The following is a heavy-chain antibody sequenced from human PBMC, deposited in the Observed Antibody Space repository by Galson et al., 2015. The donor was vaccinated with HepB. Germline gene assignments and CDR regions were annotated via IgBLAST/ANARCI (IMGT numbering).Heavy chain of an antibody. V-gene: IGHV1-69*02. D-gene: IGHD3/OR15-3a*01. J-gene: IGHJ5*02. CDR1: GGTFSSYT. Sequence: SVKVSCKASGGTFSSYTISWVRQAPGQGLEWMGRIIPILGIANYAQKFQGRVTITADKSTSTAYMELSSLRAEDTAVYYCARGGVDWGGWFDPWGQGTLVTVSS. CDR3: ARGGVDWGGWFDP. CDR2: IIPILGIA.